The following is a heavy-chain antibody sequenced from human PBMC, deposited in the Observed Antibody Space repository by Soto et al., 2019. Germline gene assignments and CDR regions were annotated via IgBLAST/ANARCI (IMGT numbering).Heavy chain of an antibody. V-gene: IGHV3-30*18. Sequence: GGSLRLSCAASGFTFSSYGMHWVRQAPGKGLEWVAVISYDGSNKYYADSVKGRFTISRDNSKNTLYLQMNSLRAEDTAVYYCAKDRIAARPSNWFDPWGQGTLVTVSS. J-gene: IGHJ5*02. CDR2: ISYDGSNK. D-gene: IGHD6-6*01. CDR1: GFTFSSYG. CDR3: AKDRIAARPSNWFDP.